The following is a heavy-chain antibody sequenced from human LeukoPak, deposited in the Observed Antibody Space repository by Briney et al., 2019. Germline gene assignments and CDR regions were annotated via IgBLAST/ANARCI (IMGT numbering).Heavy chain of an antibody. J-gene: IGHJ3*02. Sequence: GGSLRLSCIGSRFDLSYYGMHWVRQAPDRGLEWVAVVSADGTERFYADSVKGRFTISRDNSKNTVFLQMTSLRTEDTAVYYCAKDTRRCSSTSCSPGGAFDIWGQGTMVTVSS. CDR1: RFDLSYYG. CDR2: VSADGTER. CDR3: AKDTRRCSSTSCSPGGAFDI. D-gene: IGHD2-2*01. V-gene: IGHV3-30*18.